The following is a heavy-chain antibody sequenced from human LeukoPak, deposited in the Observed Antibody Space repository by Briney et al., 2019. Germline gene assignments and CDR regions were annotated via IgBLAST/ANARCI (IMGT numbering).Heavy chain of an antibody. CDR3: AKGHYDFRDY. J-gene: IGHJ4*02. CDR2: ITGDDST. D-gene: IGHD3-3*01. V-gene: IGHV3-23*01. CDR1: GFTFGTFA. Sequence: GGSLRLSCAAYGFTFGTFAFSWVRQAPGKGLEWVSSITGDDSTYYADSVKGRFTISRDTSSNTLYLQMNSLRAEDTALYYCAKGHYDFRDYWGQGTLVTVSS.